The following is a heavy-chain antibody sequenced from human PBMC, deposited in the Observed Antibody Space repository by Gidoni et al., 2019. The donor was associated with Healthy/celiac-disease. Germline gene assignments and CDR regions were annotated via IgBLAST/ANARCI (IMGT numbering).Heavy chain of an antibody. D-gene: IGHD6-19*01. V-gene: IGHV3-9*01. J-gene: IGHJ4*02. CDR3: AKGWLFGYSSGPVDY. Sequence: EVQLVESGGGLVQPGRSLRLYCAASGFTFDDYAMHWVRQAPGKGLEWVSGISWNSGSIGYADSVKGRFTISRDNAKNSLYLQMNSLRAEDTALYYCAKGWLFGYSSGPVDYWGQGTLVTVSS. CDR2: ISWNSGSI. CDR1: GFTFDDYA.